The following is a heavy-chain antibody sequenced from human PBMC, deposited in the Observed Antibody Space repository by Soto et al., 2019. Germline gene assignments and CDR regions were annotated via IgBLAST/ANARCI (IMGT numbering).Heavy chain of an antibody. Sequence: SQTLSLTCAISGDSVSSNSAAWNWIRQSPSRGLEWLGRTYYRSKWYNDYAVSVKSRITINPDTSKNQCSLRLNSVTPEDTAVYYCARDRPQPGVGASAYYFDYWGQGTLVTVSS. D-gene: IGHD1-26*01. V-gene: IGHV6-1*01. J-gene: IGHJ4*02. CDR3: ARDRPQPGVGASAYYFDY. CDR1: GDSVSSNSAA. CDR2: TYYRSKWYN.